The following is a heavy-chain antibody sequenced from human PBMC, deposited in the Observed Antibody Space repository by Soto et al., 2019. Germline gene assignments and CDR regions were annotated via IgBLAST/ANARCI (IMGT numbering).Heavy chain of an antibody. CDR2: IYYSGST. CDR3: ARDGNWRLDY. CDR1: GGSISSSSYY. Sequence: SETLSLTCTVSGGSISSSSYYWGWIRQPPGKGLEWIGSIYYSGSTYYNPSPKSRVTISVDTSKNQFSLKLSSVTAADTAVYYCARDGNWRLDYWGQGALVTVSS. J-gene: IGHJ4*02. V-gene: IGHV4-39*02. D-gene: IGHD1-1*01.